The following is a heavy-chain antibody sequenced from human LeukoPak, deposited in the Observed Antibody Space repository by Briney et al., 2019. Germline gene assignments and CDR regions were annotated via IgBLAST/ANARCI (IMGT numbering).Heavy chain of an antibody. CDR3: ARARLRFHYYYYYYMDV. Sequence: PSETLSLTCAVSGGSISSGGYSWSWIRQPPGKGPEWIGYIYYSGSTHYNPSLRSRVTISVDTSKNQFSLKLSSVTAADTAVYYCARARLRFHYYYYYYMDVWGKGTTVTVSS. J-gene: IGHJ6*03. D-gene: IGHD5-12*01. CDR2: IYYSGST. V-gene: IGHV4-30-4*07. CDR1: GGSISSGGYS.